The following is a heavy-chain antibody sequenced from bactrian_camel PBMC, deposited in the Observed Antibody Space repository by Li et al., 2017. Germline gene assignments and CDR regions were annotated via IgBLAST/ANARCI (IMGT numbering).Heavy chain of an antibody. V-gene: IGHV3S6*01. CDR2: ISGDGTNT. CDR1: GFTFTQYT. D-gene: IGHD3*01. CDR3: AAERAQIWVGCFDAKYAYRS. J-gene: IGHJ4*01. Sequence: VQLVESGGGSVQPGGSLRLSCAASGFTFTQYTMTWVRQAPGKGLEWASGISGDGTNTYYADSVKGRFTISRDNAKNTVTLEMTSLIPEDTAVYYCAAERAQIWVGCFDAKYAYRSWGQGTQVTVS.